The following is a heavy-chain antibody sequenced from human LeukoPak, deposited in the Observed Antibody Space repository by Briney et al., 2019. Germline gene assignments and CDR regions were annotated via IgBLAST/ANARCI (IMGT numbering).Heavy chain of an antibody. J-gene: IGHJ4*02. CDR2: IYSGGST. D-gene: IGHD7-27*01. Sequence: GGSLRLSCAASGFTVSTKYMIWVRQAPGKGLEWVSVIYSGGSTYYTDSVKGRFTISRDNYKNTLYLQMNSLRAEDTAVYYCAREADNWGSDYWGKGTLVTVSS. CDR3: AREADNWGSDY. CDR1: GFTVSTKY. V-gene: IGHV3-66*01.